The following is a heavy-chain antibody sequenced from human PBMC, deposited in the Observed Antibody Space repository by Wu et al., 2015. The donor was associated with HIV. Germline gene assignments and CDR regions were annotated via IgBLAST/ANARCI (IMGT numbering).Heavy chain of an antibody. J-gene: IGHJ4*02. V-gene: IGHV4-34*02. Sequence: QVQLQQWGAGLLKPSETLSLTCVVSGGSFGGHYWSWIRQSPGKGLEWIGEINHSGSTNYSPSLKSRVTLSVDTSMNQLSLRMTSMTAADTAVYYCAVGPPRGISATGTFAYWGQGTLVTVSS. CDR2: INHSGST. D-gene: IGHD6-13*01. CDR1: GGSFGGHY. CDR3: AVGPPRGISATGTFAY.